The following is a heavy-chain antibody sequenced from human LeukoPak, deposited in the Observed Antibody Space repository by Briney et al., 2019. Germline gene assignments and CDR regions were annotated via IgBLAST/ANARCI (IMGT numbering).Heavy chain of an antibody. J-gene: IGHJ5*02. CDR3: ARGQIVVVPAANSHWFDP. Sequence: ASVKVSCKASGYTFTSYYMHWVRQAPGQGLEWMGIINPSGGSTSYAQKFQGRVIMTRDMSTSTVYMELSSLRSEDTAVYYCARGQIVVVPAANSHWFDPWGQGTLVTVSS. CDR2: INPSGGST. V-gene: IGHV1-46*01. CDR1: GYTFTSYY. D-gene: IGHD2-2*01.